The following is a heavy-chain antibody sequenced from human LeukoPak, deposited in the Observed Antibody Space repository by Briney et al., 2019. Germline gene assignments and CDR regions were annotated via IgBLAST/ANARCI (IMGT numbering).Heavy chain of an antibody. J-gene: IGHJ4*02. Sequence: GGSLRLSCAASGFTFSSYWMSWVRQAPGKGLEWVANIKQDGSEKYYVDSVKGRFTISRDNAKNSLYLQMNSLRAEDTAVYYCASGYCSGGSCYSLDYWGQGTLVTVSS. CDR1: GFTFSSYW. V-gene: IGHV3-7*03. CDR2: IKQDGSEK. CDR3: ASGYCSGGSCYSLDY. D-gene: IGHD2-15*01.